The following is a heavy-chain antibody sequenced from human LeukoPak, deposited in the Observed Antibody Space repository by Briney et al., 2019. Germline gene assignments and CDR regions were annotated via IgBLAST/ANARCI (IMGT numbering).Heavy chain of an antibody. Sequence: SVKVSCKASGGTFSSYAISWVRQAPGQGLEWMGGIIPIFGTANYPQKFQGRVTITTDESTSTAYMELSSLRSEDTAVYYCATGGGSSWQFNWFDPWGQGTLVTVSP. J-gene: IGHJ5*02. CDR3: ATGGGSSWQFNWFDP. CDR1: GGTFSSYA. CDR2: IIPIFGTA. V-gene: IGHV1-69*05. D-gene: IGHD6-13*01.